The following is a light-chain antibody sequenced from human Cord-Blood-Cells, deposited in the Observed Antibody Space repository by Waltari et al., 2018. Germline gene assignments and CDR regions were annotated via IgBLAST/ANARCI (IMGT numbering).Light chain of an antibody. CDR1: KLGDKY. Sequence: SYELTQPPSVSVSPGQTASIPCSGDKLGDKYACWYHQKQVQSPVLVIYQDSQRPSGIPEQFSGSNSVNTATLTIIGTQAMDEADYYCQAWDSSTYVFGTGTKVTVL. CDR3: QAWDSSTYV. V-gene: IGLV3-1*01. CDR2: QDS. J-gene: IGLJ1*01.